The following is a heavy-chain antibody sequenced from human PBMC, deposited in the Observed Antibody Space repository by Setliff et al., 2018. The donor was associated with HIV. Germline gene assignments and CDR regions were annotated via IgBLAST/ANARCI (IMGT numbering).Heavy chain of an antibody. V-gene: IGHV2-70*11. CDR1: GFSLSPRGMS. D-gene: IGHD3-10*01. CDR3: ARGSESLTYFDN. Sequence: SGPTLVNPTQTLTLTCTFSGFSLSPRGMSVSWIRQPPGKALAWLARIDWDDAKYYSTSLKTRLTISKDTSKNQVVLTMTNMDPVDTATYYCARGSESLTYFDNLGPGTLVTVSS. CDR2: IDWDDAK. J-gene: IGHJ4*02.